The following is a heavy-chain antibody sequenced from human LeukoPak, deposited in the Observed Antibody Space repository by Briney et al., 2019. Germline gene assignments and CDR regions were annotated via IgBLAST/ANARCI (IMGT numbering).Heavy chain of an antibody. CDR1: GGSISSSSYY. CDR2: IYYSGST. V-gene: IGHV4-39*07. J-gene: IGHJ6*03. Sequence: SETLSLTCTVSGGSISSSSYYWGWIRQPPGKGLEWIGSIYYSGSTYYNPSLKSRVTISVDTSKNQFSLKLSSVTVADTAIYYCARDPRLVDWQLREYYFYYMDVWGKGTTVTVSS. D-gene: IGHD3/OR15-3a*01. CDR3: ARDPRLVDWQLREYYFYYMDV.